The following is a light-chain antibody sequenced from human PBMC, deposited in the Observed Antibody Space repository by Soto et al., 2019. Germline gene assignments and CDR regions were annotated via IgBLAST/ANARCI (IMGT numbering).Light chain of an antibody. CDR3: QKYGSSPLT. J-gene: IGKJ3*01. CDR2: GAS. Sequence: EMVLTQSPGTLSLSPGERATLSCRASQSVSSSYLAWYQQKPGQAPRLLIYGASSRATGIPDRFSGSGSGTDFTLTISRLEPEDFAVYYWQKYGSSPLTFGPGTKVDIK. CDR1: QSVSSSY. V-gene: IGKV3-20*01.